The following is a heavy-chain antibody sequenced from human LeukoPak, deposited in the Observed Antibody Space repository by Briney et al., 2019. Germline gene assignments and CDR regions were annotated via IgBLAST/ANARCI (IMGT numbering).Heavy chain of an antibody. V-gene: IGHV3-33*01. CDR3: ARETSGGQNWFDP. D-gene: IGHD1-26*01. Sequence: GGSLRLSCAASGFTFSSYGMHWVRQAPGKGLEWVAVIWYDGSNKYYADSVKGRFTISRDNSKNTLYLQVNSLRAEDTAVYYCARETSGGQNWFDPWGQGTLVTVSS. CDR2: IWYDGSNK. CDR1: GFTFSSYG. J-gene: IGHJ5*02.